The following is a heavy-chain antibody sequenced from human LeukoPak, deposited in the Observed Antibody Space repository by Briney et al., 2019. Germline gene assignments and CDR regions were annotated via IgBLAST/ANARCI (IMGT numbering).Heavy chain of an antibody. Sequence: PGGSLKLSCAASGFTFSDFYMSWIRQAPGKGLEWVSDIDTTGTTIYFADFVRGRFTISRDNAKDSLYLQMNSLRAGDTAVYYCARNRRDSSGYYHLDYWGQGTLVTVSS. V-gene: IGHV3-11*01. J-gene: IGHJ4*02. CDR2: IDTTGTTI. D-gene: IGHD3-22*01. CDR3: ARNRRDSSGYYHLDY. CDR1: GFTFSDFY.